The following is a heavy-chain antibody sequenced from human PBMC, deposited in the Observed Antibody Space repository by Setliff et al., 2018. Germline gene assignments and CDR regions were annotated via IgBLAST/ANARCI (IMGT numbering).Heavy chain of an antibody. D-gene: IGHD3-22*01. Sequence: SETLSLTCAVYGGSFSGYYWNWMRQPPGKGLEWIGEINHSGSTNYNPSLKSRVTTSVDTSKNQFSLNLTSVTAADTAVYYCARRGDINGYYYHEDAFDIWGQGTMVTVPS. CDR3: ARRGDINGYYYHEDAFDI. CDR1: GGSFSGYY. CDR2: INHSGST. V-gene: IGHV4-34*01. J-gene: IGHJ3*02.